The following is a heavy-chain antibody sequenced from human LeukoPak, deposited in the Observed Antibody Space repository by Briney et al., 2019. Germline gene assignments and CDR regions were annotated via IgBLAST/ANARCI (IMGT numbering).Heavy chain of an antibody. V-gene: IGHV3-23*01. CDR2: ISGSGGNT. CDR1: GFTFSSYA. D-gene: IGHD1-26*01. CDR3: ARGVGATPDPFDC. Sequence: GGSLRLSCAASGFTFSSYAMSWVRQAPGKGLQWVSSISGSGGNTYYVESVKGRFTISRDNAKNSLYLQMNSLRAEDTAVYYCARGVGATPDPFDCWGQGTLVTVSS. J-gene: IGHJ4*02.